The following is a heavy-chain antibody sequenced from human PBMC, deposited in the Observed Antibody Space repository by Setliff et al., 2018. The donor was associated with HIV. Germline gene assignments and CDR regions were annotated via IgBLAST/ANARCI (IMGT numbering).Heavy chain of an antibody. V-gene: IGHV3-64*02. CDR1: GFMFSSYG. D-gene: IGHD3-3*01. Sequence: GGSLRLSCTASGFMFSSYGMHWVRQAPGKGLEHVSGISSDGGSMYYADSVRGRFTISRDNSKNTLYLQMGSLRGDDMAVYYCASGKNYIFWSSYFGMDVWGQGTTGTVSS. CDR2: ISSDGGSM. CDR3: ASGKNYIFWSSYFGMDV. J-gene: IGHJ6*02.